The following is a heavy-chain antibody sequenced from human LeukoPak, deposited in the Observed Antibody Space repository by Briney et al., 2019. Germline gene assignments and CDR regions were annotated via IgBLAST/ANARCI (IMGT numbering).Heavy chain of an antibody. Sequence: PSETLSLTCTVSGGSISSYYWSWIRQPPGKGLEWIGRIYTSGSTNYNPSLKSRVTISVDTSKNQFSLKLSPVTAADTAVYYCARSPFGEFLYDYWGQGTLVTVSS. CDR1: GGSISSYY. J-gene: IGHJ4*02. D-gene: IGHD3-10*01. CDR2: IYTSGST. V-gene: IGHV4-4*08. CDR3: ARSPFGEFLYDY.